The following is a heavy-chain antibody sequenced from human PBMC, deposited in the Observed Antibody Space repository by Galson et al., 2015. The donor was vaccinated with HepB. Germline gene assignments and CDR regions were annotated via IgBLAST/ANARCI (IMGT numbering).Heavy chain of an antibody. CDR2: MNPNSGNT. V-gene: IGHV1-8*01. Sequence: SVKVSCKASGYTFTSYDINWVRQATGQGLEWMGWMNPNSGNTGYAQKFQGRVTMTRNTSISTAYMELSSLRSEDTAVYYCARGRNQGFWSGYYKYYYYYMDVWGKGTTVTVSS. CDR3: ARGRNQGFWSGYYKYYYYYMDV. J-gene: IGHJ6*03. CDR1: GYTFTSYD. D-gene: IGHD3-3*01.